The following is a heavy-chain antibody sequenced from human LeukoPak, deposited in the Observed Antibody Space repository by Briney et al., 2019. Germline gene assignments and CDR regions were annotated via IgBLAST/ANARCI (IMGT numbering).Heavy chain of an antibody. CDR3: ARQYCSGGSCYSAAFDI. Sequence: ASVKVSCKASGYTFTSYYMHWVRQAPGQGLEWMGIINPSGGSTSYAQKFQGRVTMTRDMSTSTVYMELSSLRSEDTAVYYCARQYCSGGSCYSAAFDIWGQGTMVTVSS. V-gene: IGHV1-46*01. J-gene: IGHJ3*02. CDR2: INPSGGST. CDR1: GYTFTSYY. D-gene: IGHD2-15*01.